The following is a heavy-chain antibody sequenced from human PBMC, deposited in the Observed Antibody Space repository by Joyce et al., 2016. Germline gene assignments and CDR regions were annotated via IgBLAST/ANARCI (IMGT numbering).Heavy chain of an antibody. CDR3: ARALGWDSNSCHDY. J-gene: IGHJ4*02. D-gene: IGHD6-13*01. CDR2: ISYEGSNK. CDR1: GFTFSNYG. Sequence: QVQLVESGGSVVQPGRSLRLSCAASGFTFSNYGMHWVRQAPGKGLELVAVISYEGSNKYYVDSVKGRFTISRDNSKNTLYLQMNSLRPEDTAVYYCARALGWDSNSCHDYWGQGTLVTVSS. V-gene: IGHV3-30*03.